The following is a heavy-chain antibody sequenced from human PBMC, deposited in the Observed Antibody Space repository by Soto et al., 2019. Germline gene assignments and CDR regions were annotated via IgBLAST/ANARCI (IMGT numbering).Heavy chain of an antibody. J-gene: IGHJ5*02. CDR1: GFTFSSYW. CDR2: MNSDGSTT. CDR3: ARSLNSGSTFDP. Sequence: EVQLVESGGGLVQPGGSLRLSCAASGFTFSSYWMHWVRQAPGKGLVWVSRMNSDGSTTTYADSVKGRFTISRDNAKNTLYLQRNSLRAEDAAVYYCARSLNSGSTFDPWGQGTLVTVSS. D-gene: IGHD6-6*01. V-gene: IGHV3-74*01.